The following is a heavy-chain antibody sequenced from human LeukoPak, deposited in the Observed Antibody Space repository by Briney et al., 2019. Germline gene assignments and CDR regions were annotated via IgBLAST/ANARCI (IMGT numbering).Heavy chain of an antibody. V-gene: IGHV3-21*01. Sequence: GGSLRLSCAASGFTFSSYSMNWVRQAPGKGLEWVSSISSSSSYIYYADSVKGRFTISRDNAKNSLYLQMNSLRAEDTAVYHCARDPRYAIHGMDVWGQGTTVTVSS. CDR2: ISSSSSYI. CDR1: GFTFSSYS. J-gene: IGHJ6*02. D-gene: IGHD2-8*01. CDR3: ARDPRYAIHGMDV.